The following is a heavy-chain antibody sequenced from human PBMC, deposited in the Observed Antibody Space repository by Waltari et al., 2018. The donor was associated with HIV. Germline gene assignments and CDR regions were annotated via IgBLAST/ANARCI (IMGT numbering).Heavy chain of an antibody. V-gene: IGHV4-34*01. CDR1: GGSFSGYY. J-gene: IGHJ4*02. Sequence: QVQLQQWGAGLLKPSETLSLTCAVYGGSFSGYYWSWIRQPPGKGLEWIGEINHSGSTNYNPSLKSRVTISVDTSKNQFSLKLSSVTAADTAVYYCARGGGLLWFGELGYYFDYWGQGTLVTVSS. CDR2: INHSGST. CDR3: ARGGGLLWFGELGYYFDY. D-gene: IGHD3-10*01.